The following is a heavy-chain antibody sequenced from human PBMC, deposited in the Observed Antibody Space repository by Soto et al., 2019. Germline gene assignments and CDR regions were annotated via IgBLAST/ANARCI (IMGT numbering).Heavy chain of an antibody. CDR1: GGTFSSYA. Sequence: QVQLVQSGAEVKKPGSSVKVSCKASGGTFSSYAISWVRQAPGQGLEWLGGIIPMFGTTNYAQKFQGRVTITADESTSTDYMELSSLRSEGTAVYYCARVVTVVKSFHYWYFDLWGRGTLVTVSS. J-gene: IGHJ2*01. CDR2: IIPMFGTT. D-gene: IGHD2-15*01. CDR3: ARVVTVVKSFHYWYFDL. V-gene: IGHV1-69*12.